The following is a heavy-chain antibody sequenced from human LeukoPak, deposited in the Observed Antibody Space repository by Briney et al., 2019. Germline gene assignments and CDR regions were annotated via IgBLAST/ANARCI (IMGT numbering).Heavy chain of an antibody. Sequence: GGSLRLSCAASGFTFSSYAMAWVRQAPGKGLEWVSVISGRGGSTYYADSVKGRFTISRDNSKNTLYLQMNSLRAEDTAVYYCAKDSSGPSDYWGQGTLVTVSS. J-gene: IGHJ4*02. CDR1: GFTFSSYA. CDR3: AKDSSGPSDY. D-gene: IGHD6-19*01. CDR2: ISGRGGST. V-gene: IGHV3-23*01.